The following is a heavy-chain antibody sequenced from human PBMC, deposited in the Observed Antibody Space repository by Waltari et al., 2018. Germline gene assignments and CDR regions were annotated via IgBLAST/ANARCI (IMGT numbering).Heavy chain of an antibody. CDR1: GGTFSSYA. CDR3: ARDGDYGGTFGGMDV. J-gene: IGHJ6*02. CDR2: SIPIFGTA. D-gene: IGHD4-17*01. Sequence: QVQLVQSGAEVKKPGSSVKVSCKASGGTFSSYAISWVRQTPGQGLGWLGGSIPIFGTANYAQKFQGRVTITADESTSTAYMELSSLRSEDTAVYYCARDGDYGGTFGGMDVWGQGTTVTVSS. V-gene: IGHV1-69*12.